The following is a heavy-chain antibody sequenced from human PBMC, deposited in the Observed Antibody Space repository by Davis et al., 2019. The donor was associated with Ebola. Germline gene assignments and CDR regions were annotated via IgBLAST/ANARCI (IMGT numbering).Heavy chain of an antibody. V-gene: IGHV1-46*01. CDR1: GYTFTGYY. Sequence: ASVKVSCKASGYTFTGYYMHWVRQAPGQGLEWMGIINPSGGSTSYAQKFQGRVTMAEDTSTATVYIELSSLTSEDTAVYFCATGIGFLFYWGQGTLVTVSS. CDR3: ATGIGFLFY. J-gene: IGHJ4*02. CDR2: INPSGGST. D-gene: IGHD1-14*01.